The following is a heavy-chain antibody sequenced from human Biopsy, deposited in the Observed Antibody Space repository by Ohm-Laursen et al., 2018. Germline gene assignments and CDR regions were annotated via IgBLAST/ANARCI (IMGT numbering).Heavy chain of an antibody. CDR3: AAVDYSAYTTVDH. Sequence: SETLSLTSTVFAASISSYYWTRNRQPAGKGLEWIGRIYTSGSTTYNPSLKGRVTMSVDTSKNKFSLKLTSLTAADTAVYFCAAVDYSAYTTVDHWGQGTLITVSS. CDR2: IYTSGST. J-gene: IGHJ4*02. CDR1: AASISSYY. D-gene: IGHD5-12*01. V-gene: IGHV4-4*07.